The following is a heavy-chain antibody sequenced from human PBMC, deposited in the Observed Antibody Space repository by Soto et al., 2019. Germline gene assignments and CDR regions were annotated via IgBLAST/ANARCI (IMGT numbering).Heavy chain of an antibody. CDR1: GFTFSSYA. CDR3: AKNQGVELVPLATVDWFDP. Sequence: GGSLRLSCAASGFTFSSYAMSWVRQAPGEGLEWVSSISGSGTSTYYADSVKGRFTISRDNSKSTVYLELNNLSAEDTAVYHCAKNQGVELVPLATVDWFDPWGQGSVVTVS. D-gene: IGHD1-26*01. J-gene: IGHJ5*02. CDR2: ISGSGTST. V-gene: IGHV3-23*01.